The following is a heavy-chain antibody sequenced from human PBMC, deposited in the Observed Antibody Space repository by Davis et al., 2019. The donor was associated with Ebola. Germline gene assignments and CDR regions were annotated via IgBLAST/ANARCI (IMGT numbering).Heavy chain of an antibody. Sequence: GESLKISCAASGFTFTSAWMSWVRQAPGKGLEWFGRIKSKISGGTINYAAPVKGRFTISRDDSKNTVYLQMNSLKTEDTAVYYCRSNFDYWGQGALVTVSS. J-gene: IGHJ4*02. V-gene: IGHV3-15*01. CDR2: IKSKISGGTI. CDR1: GFTFTSAW. CDR3: RSNFDY.